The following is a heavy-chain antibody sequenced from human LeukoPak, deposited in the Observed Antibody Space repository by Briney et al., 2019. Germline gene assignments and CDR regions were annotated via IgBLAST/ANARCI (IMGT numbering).Heavy chain of an antibody. D-gene: IGHD4-17*01. CDR2: IYSGGDT. Sequence: VGSLRLSCAASGFTVSREYMSWVRQAPGKGLECVSVIYSGGDTYYADSVKGRFSISRDNSKNTLYLQMNSLRDEDTAVYHCASRPNGDYPYFDYWGQGTLVTVSS. CDR1: GFTVSREY. J-gene: IGHJ4*02. CDR3: ASRPNGDYPYFDY. V-gene: IGHV3-66*01.